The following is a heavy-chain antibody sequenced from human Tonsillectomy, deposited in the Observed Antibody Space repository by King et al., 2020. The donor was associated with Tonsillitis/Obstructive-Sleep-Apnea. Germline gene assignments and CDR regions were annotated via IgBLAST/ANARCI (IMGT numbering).Heavy chain of an antibody. J-gene: IGHJ4*02. CDR2: VYYSGST. Sequence: QLQESGPGLVKPSETLSLTCTVSGGSVSSGSYYWSWIRQPPGKGLEWIGYVYYSGSTNYNLSLKSRVTMSVDTSKNQFSLKVSSVTAADTAVYYCARDHNCGSGLNYWGQGTLVTVSS. CDR3: ARDHNCGSGLNY. V-gene: IGHV4-61*01. CDR1: GGSVSSGSYY. D-gene: IGHD3-10*01.